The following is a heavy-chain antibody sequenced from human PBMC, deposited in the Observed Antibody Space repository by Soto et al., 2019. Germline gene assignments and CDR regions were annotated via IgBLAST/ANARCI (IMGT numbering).Heavy chain of an antibody. V-gene: IGHV1-69*13. Sequence: SVKVSCKASGGTFSSYAISWVRQAPGQGLEWMGGIIPIFGTANYAQRFQGRVTITADESTSTAYMELSSLRSEDTAVYYCARGGYSSSLTPPGPYWGQGTLVTVSS. CDR2: IIPIFGTA. CDR3: ARGGYSSSLTPPGPY. J-gene: IGHJ4*02. CDR1: GGTFSSYA. D-gene: IGHD6-13*01.